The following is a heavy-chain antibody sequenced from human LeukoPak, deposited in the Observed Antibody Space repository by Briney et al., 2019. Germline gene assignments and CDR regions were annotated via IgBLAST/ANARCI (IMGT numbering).Heavy chain of an antibody. CDR2: IKQDGSEK. CDR3: ARDSPRIAAAGVNAFDI. J-gene: IGHJ3*02. Sequence: PGGSLRLSCAASGFTFSSYWMSWVRQAPGKGLEWVANIKQDGSEKYYVDSAKGRFTISRDNAKNSLYLQMNSLRAEDTAVYYCARDSPRIAAAGVNAFDIWGQGTMVTVSS. CDR1: GFTFSSYW. V-gene: IGHV3-7*01. D-gene: IGHD6-13*01.